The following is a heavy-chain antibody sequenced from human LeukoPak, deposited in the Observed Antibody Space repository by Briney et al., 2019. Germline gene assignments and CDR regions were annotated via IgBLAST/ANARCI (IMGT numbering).Heavy chain of an antibody. CDR2: INPNSGGT. CDR3: ARDSSITMIVVAIDAFDI. CDR1: GYTFTGYY. J-gene: IGHJ3*02. V-gene: IGHV1-2*02. Sequence: ASVKVSCKASGYTFTGYYMHWVRQAPGQGLEWMGWINPNSGGTNYAQKFQGRVTMTRDTSISTAYMELSRLRSDDTAVYYCARDSSITMIVVAIDAFDIWGQGTMVTVSS. D-gene: IGHD3-22*01.